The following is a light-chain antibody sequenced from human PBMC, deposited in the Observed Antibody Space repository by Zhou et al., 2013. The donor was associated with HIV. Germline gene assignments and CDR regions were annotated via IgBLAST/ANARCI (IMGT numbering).Light chain of an antibody. CDR2: AAS. CDR3: QQSYNTPRT. CDR1: ENITYY. Sequence: DIQMTQSPSSLSASVGDRVTISCRASENITYYLNWYQQKPGKAPKLLIFAASTLQSGVPSRFSGSGSATDFTLTISSLQREDFGTFYCQQSYNTPRTFGQGTRLEIK. J-gene: IGKJ5*01. V-gene: IGKV1-39*01.